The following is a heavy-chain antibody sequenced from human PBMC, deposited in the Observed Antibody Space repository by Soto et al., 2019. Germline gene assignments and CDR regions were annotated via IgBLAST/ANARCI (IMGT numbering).Heavy chain of an antibody. J-gene: IGHJ4*02. CDR2: ISGSGGST. D-gene: IGHD6-13*01. V-gene: IGHV3-23*01. Sequence: GGSLRLSCAASGFTFSSYAMSWVRQAPGKGLEWVSAISGSGGSTYYADSVKGRFTISRDNSKNTLYLQMNSLRAEDTAVYYWARKIAAAVKYYCDYRHQGTLFTVSS. CDR3: ARKIAAAVKYYCDY. CDR1: GFTFSSYA.